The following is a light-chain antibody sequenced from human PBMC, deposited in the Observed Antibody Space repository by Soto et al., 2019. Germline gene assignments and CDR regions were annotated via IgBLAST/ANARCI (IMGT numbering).Light chain of an antibody. V-gene: IGLV2-23*02. J-gene: IGLJ1*01. CDR2: EVS. CDR3: CAYAGSTFYV. CDR1: SSDVGSYNL. Sequence: QSALTQAASVSGSPGQAITISCTGTSSDVGSYNLVSWYQQHPGKAPKVMIYEVSKRPSGVSNRFSGSKSGNTASLTISGLQVEDEADYYCCAYAGSTFYVFGTGTKVPVL.